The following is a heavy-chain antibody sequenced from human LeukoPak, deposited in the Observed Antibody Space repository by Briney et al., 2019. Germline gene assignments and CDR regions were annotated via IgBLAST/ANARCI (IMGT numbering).Heavy chain of an antibody. CDR2: ISAYNGNT. J-gene: IGHJ5*02. D-gene: IGHD6-13*01. Sequence: ASVKVSCKASGYTFTSYGISWVRQAPGQGLEWMGWISAYNGNTNYAQKLQGRVTMTTDTSTSTAYMELRSLRSDDTAVYYCARDSSSWYGNTWFDPWGQGTLVTVSS. CDR3: ARDSSSWYGNTWFDP. V-gene: IGHV1-18*01. CDR1: GYTFTSYG.